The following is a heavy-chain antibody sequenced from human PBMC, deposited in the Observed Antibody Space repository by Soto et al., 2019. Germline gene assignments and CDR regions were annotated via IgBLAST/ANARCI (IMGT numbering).Heavy chain of an antibody. CDR1: GYTFTSYA. V-gene: IGHV1-3*01. Sequence: ASVKVSCKASGYTFTSYAMHWVRQAPGQRLEWMGWINAGNGNTKYSQKFQGRITITRDTSASTAYMELSSLRSEDTAVYYCARWYLSARGYYYYGMDVWGQGTTVTVSS. J-gene: IGHJ6*02. CDR3: ARWYLSARGYYYYGMDV. CDR2: INAGNGNT. D-gene: IGHD2-15*01.